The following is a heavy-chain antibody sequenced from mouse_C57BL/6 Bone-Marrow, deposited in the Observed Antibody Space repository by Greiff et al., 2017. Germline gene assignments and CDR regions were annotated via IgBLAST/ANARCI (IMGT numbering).Heavy chain of an antibody. D-gene: IGHD2-12*01. J-gene: IGHJ4*01. V-gene: IGHV5-4*01. CDR2: ISDGGSYT. CDR3: ARGYLYYYSMDY. CDR1: GFTFSSYA. Sequence: VQLKESGGGLVKPGGSLKLSCAASGFTFSSYAMSWVRQTPEKRLEWVATISDGGSYTYYPDNVKGRFTVSRDNAKNNLYLQMSQVKSEDTAMYYCARGYLYYYSMDYWGQGTSVTVSS.